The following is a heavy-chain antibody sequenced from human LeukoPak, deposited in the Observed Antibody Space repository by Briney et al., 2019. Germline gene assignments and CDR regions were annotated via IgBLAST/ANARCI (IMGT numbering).Heavy chain of an antibody. J-gene: IGHJ3*02. CDR3: ARHEWGITNAFDI. CDR2: INHSGTT. V-gene: IGHV4-34*01. CDR1: GEFFGGSY. Sequence: PSETLSLTCTVHGEFFGGSYWNWIRQSPGKGLEWIGEINHSGTTYYNPSLKSRVTISVDTSKKQFSLKLRSVTAADTAVYYCARHEWGITNAFDIWGQGTMVTVSS. D-gene: IGHD1-14*01.